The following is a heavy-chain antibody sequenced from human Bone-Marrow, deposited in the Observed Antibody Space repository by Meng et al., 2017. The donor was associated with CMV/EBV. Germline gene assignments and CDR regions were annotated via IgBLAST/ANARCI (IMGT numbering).Heavy chain of an antibody. Sequence: ASVKVSCKASGYTFTSYGISWVRQAPGQGLEWMGWISAYNGNTNYAQKLQGRVTMTTDTSTSTAYMELRSLRSDDTAVYYCARGAWENCGGDCYSNWFDPWGQGTLVHVYS. V-gene: IGHV1-18*01. J-gene: IGHJ5*02. CDR1: GYTFTSYG. D-gene: IGHD2-21*01. CDR3: ARGAWENCGGDCYSNWFDP. CDR2: ISAYNGNT.